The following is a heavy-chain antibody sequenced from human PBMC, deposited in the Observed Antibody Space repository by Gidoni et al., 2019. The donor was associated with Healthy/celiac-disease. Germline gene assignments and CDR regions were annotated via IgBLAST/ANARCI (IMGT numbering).Heavy chain of an antibody. J-gene: IGHJ3*02. V-gene: IGHV1-18*01. Sequence: AYNGNTNYAQKLQGRVTMTTDTSTSTAYMELRSLRSDDTAVYYCARRGLRSVAGNPGAFDIWGQGTMVTVSS. CDR2: AYNGNT. CDR3: ARRGLRSVAGNPGAFDI. D-gene: IGHD6-19*01.